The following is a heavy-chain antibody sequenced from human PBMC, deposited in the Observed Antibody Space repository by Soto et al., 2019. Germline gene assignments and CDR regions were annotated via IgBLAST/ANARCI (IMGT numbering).Heavy chain of an antibody. CDR2: VNYSGTT. CDR3: ASDDRLWCGSC. CDR1: GGSFSGYF. D-gene: IGHD2-21*01. V-gene: IGHV4-34*01. Sequence: PSETLSLTCAVYGGSFSGYFWSWVRQSPGEGLEWIGEVNYSGTTNYNPSLKRRVTISADTSKSQFSLTLKSVTAADTAVYYCASDDRLWCGSCWSQGALVTVSS. J-gene: IGHJ4*02.